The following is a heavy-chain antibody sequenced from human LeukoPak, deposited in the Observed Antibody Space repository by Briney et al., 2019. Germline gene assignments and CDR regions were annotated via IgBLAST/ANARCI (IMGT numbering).Heavy chain of an antibody. J-gene: IGHJ4*02. D-gene: IGHD3-10*01. CDR1: GFRFRSYG. V-gene: IGHV3-30*05. CDR2: ISRDGSGK. CDR3: AKDLFASRSPFDH. Sequence: GRSLRLSCAASGFRFRSYGMHWVRQAPGKGLEWVAGISRDGSGKSYADSVKGRFTISRDNSQNRLDFEMNSLRIEGTALFYCAKDLFASRSPFDHWGQGTQVIVSS.